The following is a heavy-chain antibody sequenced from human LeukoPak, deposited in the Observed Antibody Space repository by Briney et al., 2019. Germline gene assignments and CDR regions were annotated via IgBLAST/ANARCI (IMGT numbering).Heavy chain of an antibody. V-gene: IGHV5-51*01. D-gene: IGHD5-24*01. CDR2: IYPGDSDT. CDR3: ARHVSEMATGTYYFDY. J-gene: IGHJ4*02. CDR1: GYSFTSYW. Sequence: GESLKISFKGSGYSFTSYWIGWVRPMPGKSLEWMGIIYPGDSDTRYSPSFQGQVTISADKSISTAYLQWSSLKASDTAMYYCARHVSEMATGTYYFDYWGQGTLVTVSS.